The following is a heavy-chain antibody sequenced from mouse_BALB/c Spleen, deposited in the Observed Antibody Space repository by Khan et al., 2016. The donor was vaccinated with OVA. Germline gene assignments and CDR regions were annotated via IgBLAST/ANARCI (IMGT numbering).Heavy chain of an antibody. CDR2: IYFSGTI. V-gene: IGHV3-1*02. J-gene: IGHJ4*01. Sequence: EVQLQESGPDLVKPSQSLSLTCTVTGYSITSGYSWHWIRQFPGNKLEWMGYIYFSGTINYNPSLKSRISITRDTSKNQFFLQVNAVTTEDTATYYCARDGNCRDYGGQGTSVTVSS. CDR1: GYSITSGYS. D-gene: IGHD2-1*01. CDR3: ARDGNCRDY.